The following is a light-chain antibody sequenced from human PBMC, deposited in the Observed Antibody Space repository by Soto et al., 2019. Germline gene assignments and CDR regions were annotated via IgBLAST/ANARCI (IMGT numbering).Light chain of an antibody. V-gene: IGLV1-51*01. CDR2: DND. J-gene: IGLJ2*01. CDR1: SSNIGNNY. CDR3: ATWDRSLSVGV. Sequence: QAVLTQPPSVSAAPGQTVTISCSGSSSNIGNNYVFWYQQLPGTAPKPLIYDNDKRPSGIPDRFSGSKSGTSATLGITGLQTGDEADYYCATWDRSLSVGVFGGGTKLTVL.